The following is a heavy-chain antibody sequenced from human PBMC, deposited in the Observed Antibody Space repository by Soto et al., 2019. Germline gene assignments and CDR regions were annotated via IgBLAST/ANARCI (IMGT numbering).Heavy chain of an antibody. CDR2: IHESGKT. V-gene: IGHV4-59*01. J-gene: IGHJ4*01. CDR3: SRGSGYTAIDF. CDR1: GGSISTSY. Sequence: QVQLQESGPGLVKPSETLSLTCTVSGGSISTSYWSWIRQPPGKGLEWIGYIHESGKTNYNPSLKSRVATSLDTSLIHFSLGLSSVTAADTAIYYCSRGSGYTAIDFWGQGTLVTVSS. D-gene: IGHD3-22*01.